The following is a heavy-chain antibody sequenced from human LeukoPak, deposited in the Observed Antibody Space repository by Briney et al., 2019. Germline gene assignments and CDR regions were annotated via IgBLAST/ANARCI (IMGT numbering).Heavy chain of an antibody. D-gene: IGHD3-16*01. CDR1: GFSFSNSV. Sequence: GGSLRLSCAASGFSFSNSVMHWVRQAPGKGLEWVSAISGSGGSTYYADSVKGRFTISRDNSKNTLYLQMNSLRAEDTAVYYCAKTSTTINFGGYWGQGTLVTVSS. CDR2: ISGSGGST. J-gene: IGHJ4*02. CDR3: AKTSTTINFGGY. V-gene: IGHV3-23*01.